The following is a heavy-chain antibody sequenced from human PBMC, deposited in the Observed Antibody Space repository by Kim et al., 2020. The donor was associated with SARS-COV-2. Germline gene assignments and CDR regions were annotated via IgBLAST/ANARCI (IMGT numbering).Heavy chain of an antibody. V-gene: IGHV1-69*01. J-gene: IGHJ4*02. CDR3: ARSGYSSGWYSNY. Sequence: AQKFQGRVTITADESTSTAYMGLSSLGSEDTAVYYCARSGYSSGWYSNYWGQGTLVTVSS. D-gene: IGHD6-19*01.